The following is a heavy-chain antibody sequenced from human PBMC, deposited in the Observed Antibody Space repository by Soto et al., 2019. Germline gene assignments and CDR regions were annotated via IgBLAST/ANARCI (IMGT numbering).Heavy chain of an antibody. CDR1: GLTFRSYW. Sequence: PGGSLRLSCAASGLTFRSYWMHWVRQAPGKGLEWVSYISSSGSTIYYADSVKGRFTISRDNAKNSLYLQMNSLRAEDAAVYYCARAPYYYDSGGYQGFWGQGTLVTVSS. J-gene: IGHJ4*02. V-gene: IGHV3-48*04. CDR3: ARAPYYYDSGGYQGF. CDR2: ISSSGSTI. D-gene: IGHD3-22*01.